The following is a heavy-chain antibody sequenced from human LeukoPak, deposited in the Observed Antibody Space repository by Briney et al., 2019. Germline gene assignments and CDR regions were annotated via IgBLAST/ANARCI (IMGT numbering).Heavy chain of an antibody. J-gene: IGHJ4*02. V-gene: IGHV1-2*02. CDR3: ARGTLYYYDSSGYQDY. D-gene: IGHD3-22*01. Sequence: ASVKVSCKASGYTFTGCYMHWVRQAPGQGLEWMGWINPNSGGTNYAQKFQGRVTMTRDTSISTAYMELSRLRSDDTAVYYCARGTLYYYDSSGYQDYWGQGTLVTVSS. CDR2: INPNSGGT. CDR1: GYTFTGCY.